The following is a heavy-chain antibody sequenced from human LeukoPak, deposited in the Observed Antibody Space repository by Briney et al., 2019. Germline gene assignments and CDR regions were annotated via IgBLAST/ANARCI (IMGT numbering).Heavy chain of an antibody. J-gene: IGHJ4*02. CDR3: ARAPITSPFYFDY. D-gene: IGHD2-2*01. CDR2: INWSGGST. V-gene: IGHV3-20*04. Sequence: GGSLRLSCTASGFAFDEHGMSWVRQVPGKGLEWVSGINWSGGSTGYADPLRGRFTISRHNAKHSLYLQMDSLRAEDTALYYCARAPITSPFYFDYWGQGTLVTVSS. CDR1: GFAFDEHG.